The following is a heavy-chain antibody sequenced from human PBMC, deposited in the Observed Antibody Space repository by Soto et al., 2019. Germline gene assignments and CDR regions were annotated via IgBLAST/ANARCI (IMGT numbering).Heavy chain of an antibody. J-gene: IGHJ4*02. Sequence: GGSLRLSCAVSGFTFDDNAMHWVRQAPEKGLEWVSGINWKSDKGYADSVKGRFTISRDNAENSLYLQMNSLRAEDTAMYYCARHHVRGRTIAGAAEFWGQGTLVTVCS. V-gene: IGHV3-9*01. CDR1: GFTFDDNA. CDR2: INWKSDK. CDR3: ARHHVRGRTIAGAAEF. D-gene: IGHD1-26*01.